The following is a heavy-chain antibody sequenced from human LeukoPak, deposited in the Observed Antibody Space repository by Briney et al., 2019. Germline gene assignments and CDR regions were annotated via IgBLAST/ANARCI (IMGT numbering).Heavy chain of an antibody. CDR2: INHSGST. CDR1: GGSFSGYY. CDR3: ARPQWLVEGHWFDP. D-gene: IGHD6-19*01. Sequence: PSETLSLTCAVYGGSFSGYYWSWIRQPPGKGLEWIGEINHSGSTNYNPSLKSRVTISVDTSKNQFSLKLSSVTAADTAVYYCARPQWLVEGHWFDPWGQGTLVTVSS. J-gene: IGHJ5*02. V-gene: IGHV4-34*01.